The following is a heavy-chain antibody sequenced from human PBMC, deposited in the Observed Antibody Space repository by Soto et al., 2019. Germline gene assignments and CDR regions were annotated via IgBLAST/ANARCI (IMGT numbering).Heavy chain of an antibody. J-gene: IGHJ4*02. CDR2: IYHSGST. CDR1: GGSFSGYY. V-gene: IGHV4-34*09. CDR3: AREVVVVIPYFDY. D-gene: IGHD2-21*01. Sequence: SETLSLTFAVYGGSFSGYYWSWICQHPGKGLEWIGYIYHSGSTYYNPSLKSRVTISVDTSKNQFSLKLSSVTAADTAVYYCAREVVVVIPYFDYWGQGTLVTVSS.